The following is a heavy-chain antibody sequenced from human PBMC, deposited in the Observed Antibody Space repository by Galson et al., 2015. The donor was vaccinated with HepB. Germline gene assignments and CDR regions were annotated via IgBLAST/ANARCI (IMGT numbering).Heavy chain of an antibody. CDR1: GFTFSNAW. V-gene: IGHV3-15*01. Sequence: SLRLSCAASGFTFSNAWMSWVRQAPGKGLEWVGRIKSKTDGGTTDYAAPVKGRFTISRDDSKNTLYLQMNSLKTEDTAVYYCTTDYYGSGSYYRDYYYYMDVWGKGTTVTVSS. CDR2: IKSKTDGGTT. J-gene: IGHJ6*03. D-gene: IGHD3-10*01. CDR3: TTDYYGSGSYYRDYYYYMDV.